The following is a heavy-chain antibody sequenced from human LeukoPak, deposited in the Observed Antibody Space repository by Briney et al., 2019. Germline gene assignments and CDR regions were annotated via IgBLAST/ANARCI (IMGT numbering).Heavy chain of an antibody. Sequence: GGSLRLSCAASGFTVSSNYMSWVRQAPGKGLEWVSVIYSGGSTYYADSVKGRFTISRDNSKNTLYPQMNSLRAEDTAVYYCARAGKGAAPIDYWGQGTLVTVSS. J-gene: IGHJ4*02. V-gene: IGHV3-53*01. CDR3: ARAGKGAAPIDY. D-gene: IGHD6-25*01. CDR2: IYSGGST. CDR1: GFTVSSNY.